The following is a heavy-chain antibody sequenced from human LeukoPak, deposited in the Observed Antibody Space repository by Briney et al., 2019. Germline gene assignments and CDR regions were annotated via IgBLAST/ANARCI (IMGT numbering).Heavy chain of an antibody. Sequence: GGSLRLSCAASGFTFAIFGFNWVRQAPGKVPEWVSYIDARSGITYYADSVQGRFTISRDNAQESVFLQMNSLRADDTAVYYCARTYDFGRGPPGDAFDNWGPGTLVTVSS. CDR1: GFTFAIFG. CDR3: ARTYDFGRGPPGDAFDN. V-gene: IGHV3-48*01. J-gene: IGHJ3*02. CDR2: IDARSGIT. D-gene: IGHD3-3*01.